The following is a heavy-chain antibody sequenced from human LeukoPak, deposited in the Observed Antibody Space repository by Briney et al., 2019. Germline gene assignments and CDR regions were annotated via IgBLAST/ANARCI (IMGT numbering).Heavy chain of an antibody. J-gene: IGHJ5*02. CDR3: ARDHGSQRYWFDP. CDR2: INTNTGNP. Sequence: ASVKVSCKASGYTFTSCAINWVRQAPGQGLEWMGWINTNTGNPTYAQGFTGRFVFSLDTSVTTAYLQISSLEVEDTAVYYCARDHGSQRYWFDPWGQGTLVTVSS. D-gene: IGHD1-26*01. CDR1: GYTFTSCA. V-gene: IGHV7-4-1*02.